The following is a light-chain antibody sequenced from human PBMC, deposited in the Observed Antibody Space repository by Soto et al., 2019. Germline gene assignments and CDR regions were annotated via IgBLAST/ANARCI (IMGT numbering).Light chain of an antibody. CDR3: QQYDSSSPT. CDR1: QNISVW. J-gene: IGKJ2*01. V-gene: IGKV1-5*01. Sequence: DIPMTQSPSTLSASVGDGVTITCRASQNISVWLAWYQQRPGKAPKFLIYDASNLETGVSSRFSGSGSGTEFTLPIRSLQPDDFATYYCQQYDSSSPTFGQGTTLEIK. CDR2: DAS.